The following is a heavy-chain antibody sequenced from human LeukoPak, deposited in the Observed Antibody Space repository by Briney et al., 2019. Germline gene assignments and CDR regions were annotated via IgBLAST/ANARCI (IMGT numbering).Heavy chain of an antibody. D-gene: IGHD2-21*02. CDR3: AKGDAVTAIIPLDY. J-gene: IGHJ4*02. CDR2: ISGSGGTT. Sequence: PGGSLRLSCAASGFTFRSYAMSWVRQAPGKGLEWVSGISGSGGTTYYADSVQGRFTISRDNSKKTVFLQMSSLRAEDTAVYYCAKGDAVTAIIPLDYWGQGTLVTVSS. CDR1: GFTFRSYA. V-gene: IGHV3-23*01.